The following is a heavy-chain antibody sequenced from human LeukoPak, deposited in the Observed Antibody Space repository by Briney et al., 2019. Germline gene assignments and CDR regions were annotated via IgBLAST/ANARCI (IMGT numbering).Heavy chain of an antibody. CDR2: IYHSGSI. CDR3: ARMYYYDSSGYRTNNWFDP. V-gene: IGHV4-38-2*02. J-gene: IGHJ5*02. CDR1: GYSISNGYY. D-gene: IGHD3-22*01. Sequence: SETLSLTCTVSGYSISNGYYWGWIRLPPGKGLEWIGSIYHSGSIYYNPSLKSRVTISVDTSKNQLSLKLSSVTAADTAVYYCARMYYYDSSGYRTNNWFDPWGQGTLVTVSS.